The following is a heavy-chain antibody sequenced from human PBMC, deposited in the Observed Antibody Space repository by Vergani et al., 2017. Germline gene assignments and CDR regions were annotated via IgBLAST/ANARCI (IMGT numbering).Heavy chain of an antibody. CDR3: ARDSGIAAAGLYYYYYGMDV. Sequence: EVQLVESGGGLVKPGGSLRLSCAASGFTFSSYSMNWVRQAPGKGLEWVSSISSSSSYIYYADSVKGRFTISRDNAKNSLYLQMNSLRAEDTAVYYCARDSGIAAAGLYYYYYGMDVWGQGTTVTVSS. CDR1: GFTFSSYS. CDR2: ISSSSSYI. D-gene: IGHD6-13*01. V-gene: IGHV3-21*01. J-gene: IGHJ6*02.